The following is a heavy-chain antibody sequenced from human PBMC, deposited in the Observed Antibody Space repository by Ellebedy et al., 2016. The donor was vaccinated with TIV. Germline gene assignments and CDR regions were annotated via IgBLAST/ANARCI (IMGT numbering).Heavy chain of an antibody. CDR2: INHRGST. J-gene: IGHJ4*02. Sequence: MPSETLSLTCAVYGESFSHYYWNWIRQPPGKGLEWIGEINHRGSTKYNPSLKSRVTISVDTSKNQFSLKLSSVTAADTAVYYCARTYYYDSSGYPLFDYWGQGTLVTVSS. V-gene: IGHV4-34*01. CDR1: GESFSHYY. CDR3: ARTYYYDSSGYPLFDY. D-gene: IGHD3-22*01.